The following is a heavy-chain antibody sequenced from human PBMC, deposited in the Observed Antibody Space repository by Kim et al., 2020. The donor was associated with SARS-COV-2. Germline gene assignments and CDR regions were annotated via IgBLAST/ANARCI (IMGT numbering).Heavy chain of an antibody. V-gene: IGHV3-7*01. CDR3: ARDQYSSGWSLVDY. Sequence: VDSVKGRFTIARDNAKNSLYLQMNSLRAEDTAVYYCARDQYSSGWSLVDYWGQGTLVTVSS. D-gene: IGHD6-19*01. J-gene: IGHJ4*02.